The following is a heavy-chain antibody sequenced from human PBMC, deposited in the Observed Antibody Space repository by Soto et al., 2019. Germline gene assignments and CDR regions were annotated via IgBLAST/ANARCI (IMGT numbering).Heavy chain of an antibody. V-gene: IGHV1-69*12. CDR1: GGTFSNHA. J-gene: IGHJ3*02. CDR2: IIPIFTTT. Sequence: QVHLVQSGAEVKKPGSSVKVSCKAPGGTFSNHAINWVRQAPGQGLEWMGRIIPIFTTTNYAQKFQGRVTMTADESTITAYLELSSLKHDDTAVYYCAREVAADGTFREDVFDIWARGHWSPSLQ. CDR3: AREVAADGTFREDVFDI. D-gene: IGHD6-13*01.